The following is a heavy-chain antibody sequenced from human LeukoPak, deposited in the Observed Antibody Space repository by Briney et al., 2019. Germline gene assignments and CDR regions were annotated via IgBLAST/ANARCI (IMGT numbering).Heavy chain of an antibody. CDR1: GFTVSSNY. J-gene: IGHJ4*02. CDR2: IYSGGST. V-gene: IGHV3-53*05. Sequence: GGSLRLSCAASGFTVSSNYMSWVRQAPGKGLEWVSVIYSGGSTYYADSVKGRFTISRDNSKNTLYLQMNGLRAEDTAVYYCAKACSSTSCYGTFDYWGQGTLVTVSS. CDR3: AKACSSTSCYGTFDY. D-gene: IGHD2-2*01.